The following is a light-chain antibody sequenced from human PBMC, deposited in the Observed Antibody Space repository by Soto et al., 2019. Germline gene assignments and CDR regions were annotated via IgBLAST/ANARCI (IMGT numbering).Light chain of an antibody. J-gene: IGKJ2*01. V-gene: IGKV4-1*01. CDR1: QSVLYSSNNKNY. Sequence: DIVMTQSPDSLAVSLGERATINCKSSQSVLYSSNNKNYLAWYQQKPGQPHKLLISWASTRESGVPDRFSGSGSGTDLTLTISRLQAEDVAVYYCQQYYSTPYTFGRGTKLEIK. CDR3: QQYYSTPYT. CDR2: WAS.